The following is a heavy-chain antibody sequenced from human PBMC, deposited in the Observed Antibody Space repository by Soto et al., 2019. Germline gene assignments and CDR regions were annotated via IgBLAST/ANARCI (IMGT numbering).Heavy chain of an antibody. CDR1: GYTFTNYG. D-gene: IGHD6-13*01. V-gene: IGHV1-18*01. J-gene: IGHJ6*03. CDR2: ISAYTGNT. Sequence: ASVKVSCKASGYTFTNYGISWVRQAPGQGLEWMGWISAYTGNTNYAQKLQGRVTMTTDTSTSTAYMELRSLRSDDTAVYYCARDPSGIAAISNYYYYMDVWGKGTTVTV. CDR3: ARDPSGIAAISNYYYYMDV.